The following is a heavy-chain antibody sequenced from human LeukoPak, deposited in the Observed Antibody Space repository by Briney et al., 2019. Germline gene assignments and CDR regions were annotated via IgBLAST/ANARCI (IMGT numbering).Heavy chain of an antibody. CDR1: GYTFTGYY. CDR3: ARDPKTYYYDSSGYYPFDY. V-gene: IGHV1-2*06. D-gene: IGHD3-22*01. Sequence: ASVKVSCKASGYTFTGYYMHWVRQAPGQGLEWMGRINPNSGGTNYAQKFQGRVTMTRDTSISTAYMELSRLRSDDTAVYYCARDPKTYYYDSSGYYPFDYWGQGTLVTVSS. J-gene: IGHJ4*02. CDR2: INPNSGGT.